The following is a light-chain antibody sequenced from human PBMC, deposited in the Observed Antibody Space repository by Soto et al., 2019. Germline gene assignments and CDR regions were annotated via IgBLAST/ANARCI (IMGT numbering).Light chain of an antibody. CDR1: SSNIGSHT. CDR3: AAWDDSLNAYYV. CDR2: SNN. J-gene: IGLJ1*01. V-gene: IGLV1-44*01. Sequence: QSVLTQPPSASGAPGQRVTISCSGGSSNIGSHTVNWYQQLPGTAPKLLIYSNNQRPSGVPDRFSGSKSGTSASLAISGLQSEDEADYYCAAWDDSLNAYYVFGTGTKLTVL.